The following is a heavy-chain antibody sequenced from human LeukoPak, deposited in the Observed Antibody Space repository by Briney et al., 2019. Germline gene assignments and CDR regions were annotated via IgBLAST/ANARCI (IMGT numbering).Heavy chain of an antibody. CDR2: INPNSGGT. CDR1: GYTFTGYY. J-gene: IGHJ5*02. Sequence: GASVKVSCKASGYTFTGYYMHWVRQAPGQGLEWMGWINPNSGGTNYAQKFQGRVTMTRDTSISTAYMELSRLRSDDTAVYYCARDWEASVRGPEFGELIFWFDPWGQGTLVTVSS. V-gene: IGHV1-2*02. D-gene: IGHD3-10*01. CDR3: ARDWEASVRGPEFGELIFWFDP.